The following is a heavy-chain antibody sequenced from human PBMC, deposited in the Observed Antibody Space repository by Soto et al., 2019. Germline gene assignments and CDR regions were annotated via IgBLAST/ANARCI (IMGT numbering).Heavy chain of an antibody. CDR1: GYTFTGYY. V-gene: IGHV1-2*02. CDR3: ASDSPIVVVPAAIPLYYGMDV. CDR2: INPNSGGT. D-gene: IGHD2-2*01. J-gene: IGHJ6*02. Sequence: ASVKVSCKASGYTFTGYYMHWVRQAPGQGLEWMGWINPNSGGTNYAQKFQGRVTMTRDTSISTAYMELSRLRSDDTAVYYCASDSPIVVVPAAIPLYYGMDVWG.